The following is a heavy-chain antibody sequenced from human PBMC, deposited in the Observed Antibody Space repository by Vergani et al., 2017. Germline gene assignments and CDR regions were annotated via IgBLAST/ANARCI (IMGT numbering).Heavy chain of an antibody. CDR3: ARAPTRGFGSPYYMDV. V-gene: IGHV3-7*01. Sequence: EVQLVESGGGLVQPGGSLRLSCAASGFTFSSYWMSWVRQAPGKGLEWVANIKQDGSEKYYVDSVKGRFTISRDNAKSSLYLQMNSLRAEDTAVYYCARAPTRGFGSPYYMDVWGKGTTVTVSS. J-gene: IGHJ6*03. CDR2: IKQDGSEK. CDR1: GFTFSSYW. D-gene: IGHD3-10*01.